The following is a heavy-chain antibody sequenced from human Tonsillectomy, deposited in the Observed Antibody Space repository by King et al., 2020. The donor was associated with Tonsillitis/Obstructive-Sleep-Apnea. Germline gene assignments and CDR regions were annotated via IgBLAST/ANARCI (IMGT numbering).Heavy chain of an antibody. CDR2: IFSNDEK. D-gene: IGHD3-22*01. J-gene: IGHJ4*02. CDR1: GFSLSNARMG. CDR3: ARSYYYDSSGYYSYYFDY. Sequence: VTLKESGPVLVKPTETLTLTCTVSGFSLSNARMGVSWIRQPPGKALEWLAHIFSNDEKSYSTSLKSRLTITKDTSKSQVVLTMTNREPEDTATYYCARSYYYDSSGYYSYYFDYWGQGTLVTVSS. V-gene: IGHV2-26*01.